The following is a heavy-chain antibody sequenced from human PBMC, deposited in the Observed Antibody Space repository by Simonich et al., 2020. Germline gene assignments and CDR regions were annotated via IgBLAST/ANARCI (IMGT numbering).Heavy chain of an antibody. CDR1: GYTFISYW. Sequence: EVQLVESGGGLVQPGGSLRLSCAASGYTFISYWMRWVSKAPGKGMDCQGTGEGLEWVANKKQSEGGKDYGDCVKGGFTISRDNDKTSLYLQMNSLRAEDTAVYYCARDREVYGSGSYYNYWGQGTLVTVSS. CDR2: KKQSEGGK. D-gene: IGHD3-10*01. J-gene: IGHJ4*02. CDR3: ARDREVYGSGSYYNY. V-gene: IGHV3-7*01.